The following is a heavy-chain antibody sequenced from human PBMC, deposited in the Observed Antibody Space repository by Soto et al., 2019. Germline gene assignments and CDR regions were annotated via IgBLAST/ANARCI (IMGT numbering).Heavy chain of an antibody. Sequence: GGSLRLSCAASGFTFSSYAMHWVRQAPGKGLEWVAVISYDGSNKYYADSVKGRFTISRDNSKNTLYLQMNSLRAEDTAVYYCARDERGNWNPFDYWGQGTLVTVSS. V-gene: IGHV3-30-3*01. D-gene: IGHD1-20*01. CDR3: ARDERGNWNPFDY. J-gene: IGHJ4*02. CDR2: ISYDGSNK. CDR1: GFTFSSYA.